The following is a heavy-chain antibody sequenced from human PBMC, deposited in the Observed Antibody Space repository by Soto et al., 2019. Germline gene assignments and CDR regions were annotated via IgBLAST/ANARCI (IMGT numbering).Heavy chain of an antibody. Sequence: EVQLVESGGGLVQPGGSLRLSCAASGFTFSSYDMHWVRQATGKGLEWVSAIGTAGDTYYPGSVKGRFTISRENAKNSLYLQMNSLRAGDTAVYYCARAGGSGWRFLFDYWGQGTLVTVSS. V-gene: IGHV3-13*01. CDR2: IGTAGDT. D-gene: IGHD6-19*01. J-gene: IGHJ4*02. CDR1: GFTFSSYD. CDR3: ARAGGSGWRFLFDY.